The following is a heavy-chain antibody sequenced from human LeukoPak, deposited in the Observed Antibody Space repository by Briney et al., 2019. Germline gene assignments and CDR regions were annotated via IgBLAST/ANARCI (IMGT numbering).Heavy chain of an antibody. CDR2: IKQDGSDK. V-gene: IGHV3-7*01. CDR3: AREDWGPDY. D-gene: IGHD7-27*01. CDR1: GFTFTGYW. Sequence: PGGSLRLSCAASGFTFTGYWMILVRQAPGKGLEWVANIKQDGSDKHYVDSVKGRFTISRDNAKNSLYLQMNSLRAEDTAVYYCAREDWGPDYWGQGTLVTVSS. J-gene: IGHJ4*02.